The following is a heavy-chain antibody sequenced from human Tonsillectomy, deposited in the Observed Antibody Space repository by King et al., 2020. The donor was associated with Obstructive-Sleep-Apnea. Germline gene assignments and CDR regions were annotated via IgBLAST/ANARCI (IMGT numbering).Heavy chain of an antibody. CDR1: GFTFSSYS. Sequence: QLVQSGGGLVQPGGSLRLSCAASGFTFSSYSMNWVRQAPGKGLEWVSYISSSRRTIFYADAVKGRFTISRDNAKNSLYLQMNSLRAEDTAVYYCARDEYNWNDGWFDPWGQGTLVTVSS. CDR3: ARDEYNWNDGWFDP. J-gene: IGHJ5*02. CDR2: ISSSRRTI. D-gene: IGHD1-1*01. V-gene: IGHV3-48*04.